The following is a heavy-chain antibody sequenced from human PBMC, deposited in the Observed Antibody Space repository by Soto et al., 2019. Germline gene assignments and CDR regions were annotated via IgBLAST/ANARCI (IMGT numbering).Heavy chain of an antibody. CDR2: IYNSGST. D-gene: IGHD4-17*01. V-gene: IGHV4-39*01. Sequence: QLQLQESGPGLVKPSETLSLTCTVSGGSISSSNNYWAWIRQPPGKGLEWIGNIYNSGSTYFSPSLKGRGSISVDTSKNQFSLKLSSVTAADTAVYYCGRGYGDNGKDVWGQGTTATVSS. CDR1: GGSISSSNNY. J-gene: IGHJ6*02. CDR3: GRGYGDNGKDV.